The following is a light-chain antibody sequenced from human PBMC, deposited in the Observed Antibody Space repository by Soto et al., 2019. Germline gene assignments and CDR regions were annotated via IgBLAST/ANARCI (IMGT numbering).Light chain of an antibody. CDR2: ELS. CDR3: NSYTSKSTGV. CDR1: SSDVGGYNY. V-gene: IGLV2-14*01. Sequence: QSVLTQPASVSGSPGQSITISCTGTSSDVGGYNYVSWYQQHPGKAPKLIIYELSNRPSGVSNRFSGSKSGNTASLTISGLQAEDEADYYCNSYTSKSTGVFGTGTMLTVL. J-gene: IGLJ1*01.